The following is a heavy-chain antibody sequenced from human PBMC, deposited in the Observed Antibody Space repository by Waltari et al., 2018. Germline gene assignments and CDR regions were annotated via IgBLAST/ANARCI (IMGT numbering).Heavy chain of an antibody. CDR3: ARGYYGSGCMDV. Sequence: QVQLVQSGAEVKKPGASVKVSCKASGYTFTGYYMHWVRQAPGQGLEWMGWINPNSGGTNYARKFQGRVTMTRDTSISTAYMELSRLRSDDTAVYYCARGYYGSGCMDVWGQGTTVTVSS. D-gene: IGHD3-10*01. CDR2: INPNSGGT. CDR1: GYTFTGYY. V-gene: IGHV1-2*02. J-gene: IGHJ6*02.